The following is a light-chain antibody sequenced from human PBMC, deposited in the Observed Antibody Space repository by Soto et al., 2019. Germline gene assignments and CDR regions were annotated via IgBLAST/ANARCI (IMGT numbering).Light chain of an antibody. J-gene: IGKJ3*01. CDR1: QSVLYNSNNKNY. CDR3: QQYYSTPFT. CDR2: WAS. V-gene: IGKV4-1*01. Sequence: DIVMTQCPDSLAVSLGERATINCKSSQSVLYNSNNKNYLAWYQQKSGQPPKLLIYWASTRESGVPDRFSGSGSGTDFTLTISSLQAEDVAVYYCQQYYSTPFTFGPGTKVDIK.